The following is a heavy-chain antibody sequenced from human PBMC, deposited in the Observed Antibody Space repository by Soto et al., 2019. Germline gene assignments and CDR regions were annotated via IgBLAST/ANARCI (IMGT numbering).Heavy chain of an antibody. Sequence: EVQLVESGGGLVQLGGSLRLSCAASGFTFSSCSMNWVRQAPGKALEWLSYISSTSSTIYYADSVKGRFTISRDNAKNSLYLQMNSLRDEDTAVYYCASWPDAADYWGQGTLVTVSS. CDR1: GFTFSSCS. D-gene: IGHD6-25*01. CDR2: ISSTSSTI. CDR3: ASWPDAADY. J-gene: IGHJ4*02. V-gene: IGHV3-48*02.